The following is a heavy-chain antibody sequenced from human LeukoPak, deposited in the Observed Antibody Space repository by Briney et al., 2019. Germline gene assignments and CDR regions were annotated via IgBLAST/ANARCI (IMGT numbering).Heavy chain of an antibody. CDR2: INHSGST. CDR3: ATRGVGRGWHHRGAFDI. CDR1: GGSFSGYY. J-gene: IGHJ3*02. Sequence: PSETLSLTCAVYGGSFSGYYWSWIRQPPGKGLEWIGEINHSGSTNYNPSLKSRVTISVDTSKNQFSLKQSSVTAADTAVYYCATRGVGRGWHHRGAFDIWGQGTMVTVSS. D-gene: IGHD6-19*01. V-gene: IGHV4-34*01.